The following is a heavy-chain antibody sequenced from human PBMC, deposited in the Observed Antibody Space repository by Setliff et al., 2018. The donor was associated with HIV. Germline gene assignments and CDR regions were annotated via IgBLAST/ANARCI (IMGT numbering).Heavy chain of an antibody. CDR2: IYYSGST. CDR3: ARDPVITMMVGPRFYFDY. Sequence: SSETLSLTCTVSGGSISSSSYYWGWIRQPPGKGLEWIGSIYYSGSTYYNPSLKSRVTMSVDTSKNQFSLRLSSVTAADTAVYYCARDPVITMMVGPRFYFDYWGQGILVTVSS. V-gene: IGHV4-39*07. CDR1: GGSISSSSYY. D-gene: IGHD3-22*01. J-gene: IGHJ4*02.